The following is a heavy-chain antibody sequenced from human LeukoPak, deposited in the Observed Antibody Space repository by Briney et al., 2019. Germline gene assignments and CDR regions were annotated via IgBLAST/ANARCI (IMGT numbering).Heavy chain of an antibody. CDR2: ISSSSSYI. D-gene: IGHD3-22*01. CDR3: AREVVTMIVD. Sequence: GGSLRLSCAASGFTFSSYSMNWVRQAPGKGLEWVSSISSSSSYIYYADSVKGRFTISRDNSKNTLYLQMNSLRAEDTAVYYCAREVVTMIVDWGQGTLVTVSS. V-gene: IGHV3-21*01. J-gene: IGHJ4*02. CDR1: GFTFSSYS.